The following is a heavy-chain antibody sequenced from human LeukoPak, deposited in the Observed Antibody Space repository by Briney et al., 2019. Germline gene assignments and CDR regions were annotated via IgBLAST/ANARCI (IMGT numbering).Heavy chain of an antibody. CDR1: GFTFSNYA. Sequence: GGSLRLSCAASGFTFSNYAMSWVRQAPGKGLEWVSAILGSGGSTYYADSVKSRFTVSRDNSKSTLYLQMNSLRAEDTALYYCAKWGDYDVLTGYYVPDYWGQGTLVTVSS. CDR2: ILGSGGST. CDR3: AKWGDYDVLTGYYVPDY. J-gene: IGHJ4*02. V-gene: IGHV3-23*01. D-gene: IGHD3-9*01.